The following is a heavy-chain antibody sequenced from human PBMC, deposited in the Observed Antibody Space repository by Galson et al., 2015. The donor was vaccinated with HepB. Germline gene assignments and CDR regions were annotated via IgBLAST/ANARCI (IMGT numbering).Heavy chain of an antibody. J-gene: IGHJ4*02. Sequence: LRLSCAASGFTFDDYAMHWVRQAPGKGLEWVSGISWNSGSIGYADSVKGRFTISRDNAKNSLYLQMNSLRAEDTAVYYSAIAEGYWGQGTLVTVSS. CDR3: AIAEGY. CDR2: ISWNSGSI. V-gene: IGHV3-9*01. CDR1: GFTFDDYA.